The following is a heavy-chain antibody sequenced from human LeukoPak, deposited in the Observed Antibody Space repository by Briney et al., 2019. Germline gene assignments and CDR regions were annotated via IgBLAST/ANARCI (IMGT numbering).Heavy chain of an antibody. CDR2: ISWNSGSI. CDR3: ARDIVVVPPAHWGGFDY. CDR1: GFTFDDYA. Sequence: GGSLRLSCAASGFTFDDYAMHWVRQAPGKGLEWVSGISWNSGSIGYADSVKGRFTISRDNAKNSLYLQMNSLRAEDTAVYYCARDIVVVPPAHWGGFDYWGQGTLVTVSS. V-gene: IGHV3-9*01. D-gene: IGHD2-2*01. J-gene: IGHJ4*02.